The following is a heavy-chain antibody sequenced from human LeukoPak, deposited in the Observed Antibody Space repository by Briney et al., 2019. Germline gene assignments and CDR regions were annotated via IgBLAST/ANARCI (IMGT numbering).Heavy chain of an antibody. D-gene: IGHD5-12*01. V-gene: IGHV1-18*01. CDR2: ISAYNGGT. CDR3: ARRPGYDRRLSSLDY. CDR1: GYTFTSYG. J-gene: IGHJ4*02. Sequence: ASVKVSCKASGYTFTSYGISWVRQAPGQGLEWMGWISAYNGGTRYAQKFQGRLTVTTDTSTTTAYMELRSLNSDDAAIYYCARRPGYDRRLSSLDYWGQGTLVTVSS.